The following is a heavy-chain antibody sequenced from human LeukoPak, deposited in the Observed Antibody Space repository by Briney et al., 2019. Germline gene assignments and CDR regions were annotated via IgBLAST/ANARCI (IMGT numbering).Heavy chain of an antibody. CDR1: GFTFSSYS. V-gene: IGHV3-23*01. Sequence: HSGGSLRLSCAASGFTFSSYSMSCVRQAPGKGLEWVSTFSGTGEITYHADSVKGWFTISRDNSKHTPYLQMTSLRAEDTARYYCAKHPRLVRYFDSWGQGTLVTVSS. CDR3: AKHPRLVRYFDS. CDR2: FSGTGEIT. D-gene: IGHD6-6*01. J-gene: IGHJ4*02.